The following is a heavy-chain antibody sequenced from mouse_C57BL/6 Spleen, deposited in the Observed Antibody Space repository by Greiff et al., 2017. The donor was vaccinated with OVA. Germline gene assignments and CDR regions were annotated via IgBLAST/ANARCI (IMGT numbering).Heavy chain of an antibody. Sequence: QVQLQQSGAELVKPGASVKISCKASGYAFSSYWINWVKQRPGKGLEWIGQIYPGDGDTNYNGKFTGKATLTADKSSSTAYMQLSSLTSEDSAVYFCARGSSMITTFLDYWGQGTTLTVSS. J-gene: IGHJ2*01. D-gene: IGHD2-4*01. CDR2: IYPGDGDT. CDR1: GYAFSSYW. V-gene: IGHV1-80*01. CDR3: ARGSSMITTFLDY.